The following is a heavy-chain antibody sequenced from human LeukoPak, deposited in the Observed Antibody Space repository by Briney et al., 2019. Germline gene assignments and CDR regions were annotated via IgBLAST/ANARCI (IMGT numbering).Heavy chain of an antibody. J-gene: IGHJ4*02. CDR2: MYNRGST. Sequence: PSETLSLTCTVSGDSISIYYWSWIRQSPGKKLEWIGYMYNRGSTIYNPSLKSRVTIPTDTSKNQFSLRLTSVTAADTAVYYCARAEKAVTGTLDYWGQGTLITVSS. CDR3: ARAEKAVTGTLDY. CDR1: GDSISIYY. V-gene: IGHV4-59*01. D-gene: IGHD6-19*01.